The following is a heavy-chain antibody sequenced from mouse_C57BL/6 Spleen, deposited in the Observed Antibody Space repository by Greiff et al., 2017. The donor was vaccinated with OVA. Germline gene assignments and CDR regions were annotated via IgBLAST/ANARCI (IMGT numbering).Heavy chain of an antibody. CDR2: IDPETGGT. CDR1: GYTFTDYE. Sequence: VQLQQSGAELVRPGASVTLSCKASGYTFTDYEMHWVKQTPVHGLEWIGAIDPETGGTAYHQKFKGQAILTADKSSSTAYMELRSLTSEDSAVYYCTSYESFDYWGQGTTLTVSS. D-gene: IGHD2-3*01. CDR3: TSYESFDY. J-gene: IGHJ2*01. V-gene: IGHV1-15*01.